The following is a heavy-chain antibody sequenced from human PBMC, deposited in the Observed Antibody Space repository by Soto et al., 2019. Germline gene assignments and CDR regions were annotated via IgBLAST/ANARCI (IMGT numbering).Heavy chain of an antibody. CDR3: ARSIVVVTALDY. V-gene: IGHV1-3*01. Sequence: ASVKVSCKASGYPFTSYGIHWVRQAPGQRLEWMGWINAGNGNTKYSQKFQGRVTITRDTSASTAYMELSSLRSEDTAVYYCARSIVVVTALDYWGQGTLVTVSS. CDR1: GYPFTSYG. CDR2: INAGNGNT. J-gene: IGHJ4*02. D-gene: IGHD2-21*02.